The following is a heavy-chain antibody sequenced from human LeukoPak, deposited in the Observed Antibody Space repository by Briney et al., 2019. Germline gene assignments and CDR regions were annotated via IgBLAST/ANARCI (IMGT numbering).Heavy chain of an antibody. CDR3: ARDPGDCSGSNCLYCYYGMDV. J-gene: IGHJ6*02. Sequence: GGSLRLSCAASGFTFSSYGMHWVRQAPGKGLEWVAVIWYDGSNKYYADSVKGRFTISRDNSKNTLYLQMNSLRGEDTAVYFCARDPGDCSGSNCLYCYYGMDVWGQGTTVTVSS. V-gene: IGHV3-33*01. CDR1: GFTFSSYG. D-gene: IGHD2-15*01. CDR2: IWYDGSNK.